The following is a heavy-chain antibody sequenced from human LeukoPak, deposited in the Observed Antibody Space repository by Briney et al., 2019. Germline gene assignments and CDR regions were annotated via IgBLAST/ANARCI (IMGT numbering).Heavy chain of an antibody. Sequence: TSETLSLTCAVYGGSFSGYYWSWIRQHPVKGLEWIGYIYYSGSTYYNPSLKSRVTISVDTSKNQFSLKLSSVTAADTAVYYCARDHDYVWGSYRYRVIDYWGQGTLVTVSS. V-gene: IGHV4-31*11. CDR1: GGSFSGYY. CDR2: IYYSGST. CDR3: ARDHDYVWGSYRYRVIDY. D-gene: IGHD3-16*02. J-gene: IGHJ4*02.